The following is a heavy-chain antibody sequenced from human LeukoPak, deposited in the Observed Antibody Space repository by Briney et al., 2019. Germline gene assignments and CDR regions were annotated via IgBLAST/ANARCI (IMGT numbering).Heavy chain of an antibody. CDR1: GFSLCTSGVG. CDR2: IYWDDDK. J-gene: IGHJ4*02. Sequence: SGPTLVKPTQTLTLTCTFSGFSLCTSGVGVGWIRQPPGKALEWLALIYWDDDKRYSPSLKSRLTITKDTSKNQVVLTMTNMDPVDTATYYCAHRVGYYDSSGYYDYWGQGTLVTVSS. D-gene: IGHD3-22*01. CDR3: AHRVGYYDSSGYYDY. V-gene: IGHV2-5*02.